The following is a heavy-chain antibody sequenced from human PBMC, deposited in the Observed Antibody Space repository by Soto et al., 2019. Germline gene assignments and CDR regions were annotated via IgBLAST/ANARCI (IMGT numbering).Heavy chain of an antibody. CDR2: ISGSGDST. J-gene: IGHJ4*02. Sequence: GGSLRLSCAASGFTFSNYAMSWVRQAPGKGLEWVSGISGSGDSTYYADSVKGRFTISRDNSKNTLYLQMNSLRAEDTAVYYCAKGPPNWNFSFFDYWGQGTLVTVSS. CDR1: GFTFSNYA. D-gene: IGHD1-7*01. V-gene: IGHV3-23*01. CDR3: AKGPPNWNFSFFDY.